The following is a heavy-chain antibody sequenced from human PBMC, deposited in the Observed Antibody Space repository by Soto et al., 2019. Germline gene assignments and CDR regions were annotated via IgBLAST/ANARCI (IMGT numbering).Heavy chain of an antibody. CDR1: GFTFSSYG. CDR2: ISYDGSNK. CDR3: AKVLRFGEPYHDAFDI. V-gene: IGHV3-30*18. Sequence: RRLSCAASGFTFSSYGMHWVRQAPGKGLEWVAVISYDGSNKYYADSVKGRFTISRDNSKNTLYLQMNSLRAEDTAVYYCAKVLRFGEPYHDAFDIWGQGTMVTVSS. D-gene: IGHD3-10*01. J-gene: IGHJ3*02.